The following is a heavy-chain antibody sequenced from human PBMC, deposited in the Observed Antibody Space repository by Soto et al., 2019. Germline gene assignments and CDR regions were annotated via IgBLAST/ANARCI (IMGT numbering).Heavy chain of an antibody. CDR1: GGSISSYY. CDR2: IYYSGST. Sequence: QVQLQESGPGLVKPSETLSLTCTVSGGSISSYYWSWIRQPPGKGLEWIGYIYYSGSTNYNPSLRTQVTISVDTSNTHLSLKLSSVTAADTAVYYCARRYGYYFDYWGQGTLVTVSS. CDR3: ARRYGYYFDY. J-gene: IGHJ4*02. V-gene: IGHV4-59*08. D-gene: IGHD4-17*01.